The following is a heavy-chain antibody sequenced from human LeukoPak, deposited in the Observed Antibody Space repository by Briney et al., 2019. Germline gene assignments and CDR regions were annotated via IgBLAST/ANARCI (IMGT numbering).Heavy chain of an antibody. CDR3: ASAEVIQYGMDV. CDR1: GFTFSDYS. D-gene: IGHD3-16*02. Sequence: GGSLRLSCAASGFTFSDYSMNWVRQAPGKGLVWVSRISSDGSSTSYADSVKGRFTISRDNAKNTLFLQMNTLRAEDTAVYYCASAEVIQYGMDVWGQGTTVTVSS. CDR2: ISSDGSST. J-gene: IGHJ6*02. V-gene: IGHV3-74*01.